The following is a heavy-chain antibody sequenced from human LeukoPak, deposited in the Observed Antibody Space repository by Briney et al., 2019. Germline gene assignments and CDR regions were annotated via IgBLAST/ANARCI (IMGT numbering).Heavy chain of an antibody. D-gene: IGHD4-17*01. CDR2: IYYSGST. Sequence: PSETLSLTCTVSGGSISSYYWSWIRQPPGKGLEWIGYIYYSGSTNYNPSLKSRVTISVDTSKNQFSLKLSSVTAADTAVYYCARDMTSTASFGYWGQGTLVTVSS. V-gene: IGHV4-59*01. J-gene: IGHJ4*02. CDR1: GGSISSYY. CDR3: ARDMTSTASFGY.